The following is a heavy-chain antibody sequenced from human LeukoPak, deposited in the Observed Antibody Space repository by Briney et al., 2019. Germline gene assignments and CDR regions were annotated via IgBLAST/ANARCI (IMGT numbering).Heavy chain of an antibody. Sequence: ASVKVSCKASGYTFTSYDINWVRQATGQGLEWMGWMNPNSGNTGYAQKFQGRVTMTRNTSISTAYMELSSLRSEDTAVYYCARVPYDSSGYYLADAFDIWGQGIMVTVSS. D-gene: IGHD3-22*01. CDR3: ARVPYDSSGYYLADAFDI. J-gene: IGHJ3*02. CDR1: GYTFTSYD. CDR2: MNPNSGNT. V-gene: IGHV1-8*01.